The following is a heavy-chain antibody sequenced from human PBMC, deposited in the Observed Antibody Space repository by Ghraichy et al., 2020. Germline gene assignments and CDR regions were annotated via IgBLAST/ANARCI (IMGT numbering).Heavy chain of an antibody. J-gene: IGHJ4*02. D-gene: IGHD6-19*01. Sequence: SQTLSLTCTVSGGSISSYYWSWIRQPPGKGLEWIGYIYYSGSTNYNPSLKSRVTISVDTSKNQFSLKLSSVTTADTAVYYCARVAVAGIFYFDYWGQGTLVTVSS. CDR2: IYYSGST. CDR1: GGSISSYY. CDR3: ARVAVAGIFYFDY. V-gene: IGHV4-59*01.